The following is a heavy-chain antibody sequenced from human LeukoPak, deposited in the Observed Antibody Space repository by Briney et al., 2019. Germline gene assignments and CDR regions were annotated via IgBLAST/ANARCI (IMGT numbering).Heavy chain of an antibody. Sequence: SETLSLTCTVSSGSIWSQHWSCIRHPPGEGREWIGFISYSGTTYYNPSLESLVTISRDTSRNQFSLKLSSVTAADTAVYYCTRDRNGGDHYYMDVWGKGTTVTVSS. D-gene: IGHD3-16*01. J-gene: IGHJ6*03. CDR1: SGSIWSQH. V-gene: IGHV4-59*11. CDR2: ISYSGTT. CDR3: TRDRNGGDHYYMDV.